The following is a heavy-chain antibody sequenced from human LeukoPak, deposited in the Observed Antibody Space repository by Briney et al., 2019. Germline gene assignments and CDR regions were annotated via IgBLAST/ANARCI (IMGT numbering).Heavy chain of an antibody. CDR1: GFTFDDYA. V-gene: IGHV3-43*02. J-gene: IGHJ6*02. Sequence: PGGSLRLSCAASGFTFDDYAMHWVRQAPGKGLEWVSLISGDGACTHCADSVKGRFTVSRDNSRNSLYLQMNSLRHEDTALYYCAKDVGDGYIVAYYYYYTMDVWGQGTTVTVSS. CDR2: ISGDGACT. CDR3: AKDVGDGYIVAYYYYYTMDV. D-gene: IGHD5-24*01.